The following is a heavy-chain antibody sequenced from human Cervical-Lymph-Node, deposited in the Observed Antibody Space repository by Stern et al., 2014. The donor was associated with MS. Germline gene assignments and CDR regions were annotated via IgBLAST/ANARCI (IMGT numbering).Heavy chain of an antibody. J-gene: IGHJ5*02. CDR1: RYIFTDYY. V-gene: IGHV1-2*02. Sequence: QVQLVESGAEVEKPGASVKVSCKASRYIFTDYYLHWVRQAPGQGLEWMGRINPKSGGTSYAQSFQGRVTLTRDTSITTAYMDLSRLTSDDTAVYYCTRALRIADRPSPGGHWFDPWGQGTLVIVSS. D-gene: IGHD6-6*01. CDR2: INPKSGGT. CDR3: TRALRIADRPSPGGHWFDP.